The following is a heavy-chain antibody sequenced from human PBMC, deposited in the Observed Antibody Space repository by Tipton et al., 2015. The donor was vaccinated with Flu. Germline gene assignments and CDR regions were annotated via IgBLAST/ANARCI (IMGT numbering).Heavy chain of an antibody. CDR2: IRGSAGRGAGT. CDR1: GVIFSRYA. V-gene: IGHV3-23*01. J-gene: IGHJ4*02. Sequence: SLRLSCAASGVIFSRYAMSWVRQAPGKGMEWVSNIRGSAGRGAGTYYTDSVKGRFSISRDNSKNTLYLQMNSLRAEDTAIYYCAKVIPEIVAGLDYWGQGTLVTVSS. D-gene: IGHD6-19*01. CDR3: AKVIPEIVAGLDY.